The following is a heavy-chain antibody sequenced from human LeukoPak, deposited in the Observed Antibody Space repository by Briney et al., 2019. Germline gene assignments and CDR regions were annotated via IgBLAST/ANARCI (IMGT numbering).Heavy chain of an antibody. CDR3: ARAGRSSSYYYYYMDV. J-gene: IGHJ6*03. CDR2: IYYSGST. CDR1: GGSISSGGYY. V-gene: IGHV4-31*03. Sequence: SETLSLTCTVSGGSISSGGYYWSWIRPHPGKGLEWIGYIYYSGSTYYNPSLKSRVTISVDTYKNQFSLKLSSVTAADTAVYYCARAGRSSSYYYYYMDVWGKGTTVTVSS. D-gene: IGHD6-13*01.